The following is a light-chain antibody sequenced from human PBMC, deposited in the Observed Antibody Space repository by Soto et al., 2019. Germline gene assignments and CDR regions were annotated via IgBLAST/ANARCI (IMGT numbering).Light chain of an antibody. CDR2: GAS. CDR1: QSVSSSY. Sequence: EIVLTQSPGTLSSPPGERATLSCRASQSVSSSYLAWYQQKPGQAHRLLIYGASSRATGIPDRFSGSGSGTDFTLTISRLEPEDFAVYYCQQYGSSPTITFGQGTRLEIK. J-gene: IGKJ5*01. CDR3: QQYGSSPTIT. V-gene: IGKV3-20*01.